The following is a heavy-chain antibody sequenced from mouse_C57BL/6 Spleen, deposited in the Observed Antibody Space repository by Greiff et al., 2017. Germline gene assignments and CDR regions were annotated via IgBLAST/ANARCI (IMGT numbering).Heavy chain of an antibody. Sequence: DVQLVESGGGLVKPGGSLKLSCAASGFTFSDYGMHWVRQAPEKGLEWVAYISSGSSTIYYADTVKGRFTISRDNAKNTLFLQMASLRCEDTAMYYCARENYGSNLSFDYWGQGTTLTVSS. J-gene: IGHJ2*01. V-gene: IGHV5-17*01. CDR3: ARENYGSNLSFDY. CDR2: ISSGSSTI. D-gene: IGHD2-1*01. CDR1: GFTFSDYG.